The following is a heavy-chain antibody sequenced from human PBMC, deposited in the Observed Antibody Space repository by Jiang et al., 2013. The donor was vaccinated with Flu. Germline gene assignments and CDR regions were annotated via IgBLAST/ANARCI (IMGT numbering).Heavy chain of an antibody. Sequence: GSGLVKPSQTLSLTCTVSGGSIRSGGYYWSWLRQHPGKGLEWIGYIFYSGSTDYNPSLKSRLSISVDTSKNQFSLTLSSVTAADTAVYYCAREESIMVRGVNGLDVVGPRDHGHRLL. D-gene: IGHD3-10*01. CDR3: AREESIMVRGVNGLDV. CDR1: GGSIRSGGYY. CDR2: IFYSGST. V-gene: IGHV4-31*03. J-gene: IGHJ6*02.